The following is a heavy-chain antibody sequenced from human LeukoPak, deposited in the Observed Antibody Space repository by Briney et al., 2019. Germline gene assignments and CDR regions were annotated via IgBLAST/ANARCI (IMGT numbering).Heavy chain of an antibody. CDR2: ISSSSSNT. D-gene: IGHD6-19*01. CDR3: AGGRYSSGWGADY. J-gene: IGHJ4*02. V-gene: IGHV3-21*01. CDR1: GFTFSSYS. Sequence: GGSLRLSCAASGFTFSSYSMNWVRQAPGKGLEWVSSISSSSSNTYYADSVKGRFTISRDNAKNSLYLQMNSLRAEDTAVYYCAGGRYSSGWGADYWGQGTLVTVSS.